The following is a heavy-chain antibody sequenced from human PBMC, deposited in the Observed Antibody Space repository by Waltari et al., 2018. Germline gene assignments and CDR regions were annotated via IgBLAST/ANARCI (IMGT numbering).Heavy chain of an antibody. J-gene: IGHJ4*02. CDR2: IYPGDSDT. Sequence: EVQLVQSGAEVKKPGESLRISCKGSGYSFTNYWIGWVRQIPGKGLEWMGIIYPGDSDTSYSPSFQVQVTISADKSISTADLQWNSLKASDTAMYYCARLRASYCTKGVCYRGYDYWGQGTLVTVSS. D-gene: IGHD2-8*01. CDR1: GYSFTNYW. V-gene: IGHV5-51*01. CDR3: ARLRASYCTKGVCYRGYDY.